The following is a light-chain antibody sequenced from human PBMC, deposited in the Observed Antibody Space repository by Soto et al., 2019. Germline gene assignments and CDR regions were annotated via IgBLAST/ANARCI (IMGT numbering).Light chain of an antibody. J-gene: IGKJ3*01. CDR2: GAS. CDR3: QQYDSSPLFT. CDR1: QSVSSSY. Sequence: EIVLTQSPGTLSLSPGERATLSCRASQSVSSSYLAWYQHKPGQAPRLLIYGASSRATSIPDRFSGSGSGTDFTLTISRLEPEDFAVYYCQQYDSSPLFTFGPGTKVDIK. V-gene: IGKV3-20*01.